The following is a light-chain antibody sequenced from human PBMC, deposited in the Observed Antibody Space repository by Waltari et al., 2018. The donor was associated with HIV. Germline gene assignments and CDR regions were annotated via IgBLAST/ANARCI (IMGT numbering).Light chain of an antibody. V-gene: IGLV1-47*01. CDR2: RNN. J-gene: IGLJ1*01. CDR3: AAWDDSLSGYV. Sequence: QSVLTQPPSASGTPGQRVTISCSGSSSSIGSNYVYWYQQLPGTAPKLLIYRNNQRPPGVPDRFAGSKSGTPASLAISVLRSDDEADYYCAAWDDSLSGYVFGTRTKVTVL. CDR1: SSSIGSNY.